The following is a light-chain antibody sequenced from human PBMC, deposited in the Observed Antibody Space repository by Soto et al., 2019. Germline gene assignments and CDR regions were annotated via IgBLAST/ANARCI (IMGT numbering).Light chain of an antibody. Sequence: SYELTQPPSVSVSPGQTASITCSGDKLGDKYACWYQQKPGQSPVLVIYQDSKRPSGIPERFSGSNSGSTDTLTISGTQAMDEADYSCQAWDSSAYVFGTGTKLTVL. CDR1: KLGDKY. CDR3: QAWDSSAYV. CDR2: QDS. V-gene: IGLV3-1*01. J-gene: IGLJ1*01.